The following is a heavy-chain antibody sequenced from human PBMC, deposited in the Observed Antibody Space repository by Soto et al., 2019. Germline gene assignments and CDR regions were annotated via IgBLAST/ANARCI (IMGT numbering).Heavy chain of an antibody. J-gene: IGHJ5*02. D-gene: IGHD3-10*01. CDR3: ARGDFLRSSGTWFAP. V-gene: IGHV4-59*01. Sequence: QVQLEESGPGLVKPSETLSLTCIVSGGPTGSYYWSWIRQPPGKGLEWIGYIQYTGNTNYNPSLKSRVTVSVDPSKRQISLNLISVTAADTAVYYCARGDFLRSSGTWFAPWGQGILVTVSS. CDR2: IQYTGNT. CDR1: GGPTGSYY.